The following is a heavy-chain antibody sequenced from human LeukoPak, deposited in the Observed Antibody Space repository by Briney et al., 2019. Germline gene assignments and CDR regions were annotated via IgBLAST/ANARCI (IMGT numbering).Heavy chain of an antibody. CDR3: AREGLWDFDY. CDR1: GYTFISYA. V-gene: IGHV7-4-1*02. D-gene: IGHD7-27*01. Sequence: ASVEVSCKASGYTFISYAIHWVRQAPGQGLEWMGWINTNTGNPTYAQGFTGRFVFSLDTSVSTAYLQISSLKAEDTAVYYCAREGLWDFDYWGQGTLVTVCS. J-gene: IGHJ4*02. CDR2: INTNTGNP.